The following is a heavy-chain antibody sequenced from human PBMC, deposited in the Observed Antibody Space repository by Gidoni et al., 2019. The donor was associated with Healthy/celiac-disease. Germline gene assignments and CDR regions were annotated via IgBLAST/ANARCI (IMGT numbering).Heavy chain of an antibody. V-gene: IGHV3-11*01. D-gene: IGHD1-26*01. CDR3: ARVMREWELLLDY. CDR1: GFPFSDSY. Sequence: QVQLVESGGGLVKPGGSLRLSCAASGFPFSDSYMSWIRQAPGKGLEWVSYITSSGSTIYYADSVKGRFTISRDNAKNSLYLQMNSLRAEDTAVYYCARVMREWELLLDYWGQGTLVTVSS. CDR2: ITSSGSTI. J-gene: IGHJ4*02.